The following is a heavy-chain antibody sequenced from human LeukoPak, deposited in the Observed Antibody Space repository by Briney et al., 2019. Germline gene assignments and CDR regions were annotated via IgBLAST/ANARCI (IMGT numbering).Heavy chain of an antibody. D-gene: IGHD3-3*01. CDR3: ARGMPEYYDFWSGYFAVDY. V-gene: IGHV4-30-2*01. CDR1: GGSISSGGYS. Sequence: TLSLTCAVSGGSISSGGYSWSWIRQPPGKGLEWIGYIYHSGSTYYNPSLKSRVTISVDRSKNQFSLKLSSVTAADTAVYYCARGMPEYYDFWSGYFAVDYWGQGTLVTVSS. J-gene: IGHJ4*02. CDR2: IYHSGST.